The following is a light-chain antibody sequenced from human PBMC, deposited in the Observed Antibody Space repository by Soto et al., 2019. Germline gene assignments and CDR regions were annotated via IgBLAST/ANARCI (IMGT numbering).Light chain of an antibody. CDR3: SSYRSSTSRYV. Sequence: QSVLTQPASVSGSPGQSITISCTGTNSDVGGYNYVSWYQQLPGKAPKLIIFEVSSRPLGVSNRFSGSKSGNTASLTISGLQAEDEADYYCSSYRSSTSRYVFGTGTKLTVL. V-gene: IGLV2-14*01. CDR2: EVS. J-gene: IGLJ1*01. CDR1: NSDVGGYNY.